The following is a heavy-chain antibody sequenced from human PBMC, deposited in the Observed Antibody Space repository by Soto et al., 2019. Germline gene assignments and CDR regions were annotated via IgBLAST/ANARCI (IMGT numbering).Heavy chain of an antibody. V-gene: IGHV1-69*13. Sequence: SVKVSCKASGGTFSSYAISWVRQAPGQGLEWMGGIIPIFGTANYAQKFQGRVTITADESTSTAYMELSSLRSEDTAVYYCARDDLYCSSTSCYRDYYYGMDVWGQGTTVTVSS. CDR1: GGTFSSYA. CDR3: ARDDLYCSSTSCYRDYYYGMDV. CDR2: IIPIFGTA. J-gene: IGHJ6*02. D-gene: IGHD2-2*02.